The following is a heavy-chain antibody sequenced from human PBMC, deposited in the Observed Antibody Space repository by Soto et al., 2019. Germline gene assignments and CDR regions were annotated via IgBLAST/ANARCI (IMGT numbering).Heavy chain of an antibody. CDR3: ATSNWFDP. CDR1: GGSISSSSYY. V-gene: IGHV4-61*05. J-gene: IGHJ5*02. Sequence: PSETLSLTCTVSGGSISSSSYYWSWIRQPPGKGLEWIGYIYYSGSTNYNPSLKSRVTISVDTSKNQFSLKLSSVTAADTAVYYCATSNWFDPWGQGTLVTVSS. CDR2: IYYSGST.